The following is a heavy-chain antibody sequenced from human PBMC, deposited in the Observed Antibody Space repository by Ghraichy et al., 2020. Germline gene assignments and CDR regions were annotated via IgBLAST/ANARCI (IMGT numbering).Heavy chain of an antibody. CDR3: ARGSNIIAAAAYGGDFDY. Sequence: SETLSLTCAVYGGSFSGYYWSWIRQPPGKGLEWIGEINHSGSTNYNPSLKSRVTISVDTSKNQFSLKLSSVTAADTAVYYCARGSNIIAAAAYGGDFDYWGQGTLVTVSS. CDR2: INHSGST. V-gene: IGHV4-34*01. D-gene: IGHD6-13*01. J-gene: IGHJ4*02. CDR1: GGSFSGYY.